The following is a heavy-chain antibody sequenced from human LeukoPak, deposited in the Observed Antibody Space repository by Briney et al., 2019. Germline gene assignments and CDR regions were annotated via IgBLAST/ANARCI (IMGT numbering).Heavy chain of an antibody. V-gene: IGHV3-23*01. CDR2: VTGSGGGT. CDR1: GFTFSSYS. Sequence: TGGSLRLSCAASGFTFSSYSMSWVRQAPGKGLEWVSAVTGSGGGTYYADSVKGRFTISRDNSKDTLYLQMNSLRADDTAVYYCAKDSPVLTIWGQGTMVAVSS. J-gene: IGHJ3*02. CDR3: AKDSPVLTI. D-gene: IGHD3-10*01.